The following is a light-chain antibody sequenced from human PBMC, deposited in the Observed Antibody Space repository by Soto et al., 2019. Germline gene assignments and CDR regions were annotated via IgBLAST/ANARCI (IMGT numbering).Light chain of an antibody. Sequence: DIQITQTPSTLSASVGDRVTITCRASQSISSWLAWYQQKPGKAPKRLIYAASSLQSGVPSRFSGSGSGTEFTLTISSLQPEDFATYYCLQHNSYPRTFGQGTKVDIK. J-gene: IGKJ1*01. CDR1: QSISSW. CDR2: AAS. CDR3: LQHNSYPRT. V-gene: IGKV1-5*01.